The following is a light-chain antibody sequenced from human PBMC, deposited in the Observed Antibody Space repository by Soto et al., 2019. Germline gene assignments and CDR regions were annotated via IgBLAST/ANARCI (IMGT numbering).Light chain of an antibody. CDR1: QSVSSW. CDR2: KAS. V-gene: IGKV1-5*03. J-gene: IGKJ2*01. Sequence: DIQMTQSPSTLSASVGDRVTITCRASQSVSSWLAWYQQKPGKAPKLLISKASTLESGVPSRFSGSESETEFTLTISSLQPDDFASYYCQQYKSHSSFGQGTKLEIK. CDR3: QQYKSHSS.